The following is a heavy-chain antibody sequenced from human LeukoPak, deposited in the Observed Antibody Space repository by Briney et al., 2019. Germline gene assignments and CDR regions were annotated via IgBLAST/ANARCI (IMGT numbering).Heavy chain of an antibody. CDR2: IKGDGSEK. Sequence: PGGSLRLSCAASGFTLSTYWMSWVRQAPGKGLEWVANIKGDGSEKNYVGSVKGRFTISRDNAKNSLYLQMNSLRAEDTAVYYCAKDSPFGGNWGQGTLVTVSS. J-gene: IGHJ4*02. V-gene: IGHV3-7*01. CDR1: GFTLSTYW. CDR3: AKDSPFGGN. D-gene: IGHD1-26*01.